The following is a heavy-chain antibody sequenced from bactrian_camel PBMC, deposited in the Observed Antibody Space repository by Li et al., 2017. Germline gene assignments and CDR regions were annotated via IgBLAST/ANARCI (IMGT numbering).Heavy chain of an antibody. D-gene: IGHD4*01. CDR2: IYLRSGST. CDR3: AASASFILTPRFYRFESSDYPY. Sequence: HVQLVESGGGSVQPGGSLRLSCGASGHTYSSNCMGWFRQAPGKEREGVAAIYLRSGSTYYGDSVKGRFTISKDTAKNTLYLQMDSLTPEDTAMYYCAASASFILTPRFYRFESSDYPYRGQGTQVTVS. CDR1: GHTYSSNC. J-gene: IGHJ4*01. V-gene: IGHV3S54*01.